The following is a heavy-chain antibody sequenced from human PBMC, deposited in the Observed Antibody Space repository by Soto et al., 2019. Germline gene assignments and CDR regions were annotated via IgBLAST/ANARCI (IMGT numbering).Heavy chain of an antibody. J-gene: IGHJ5*02. CDR2: IYYSGST. Sequence: SETLSLTCTVSGGSISSGDYYWNWIRQPPGKGLEWIGYIYYSGSTFYYPSLKSRLTISVDMSKHQFSLKLSSVTAADTAVYYCARAQQLVHKWFDPWGQGTLVTVSS. V-gene: IGHV4-30-4*01. D-gene: IGHD6-13*01. CDR1: GGSISSGDYY. CDR3: ARAQQLVHKWFDP.